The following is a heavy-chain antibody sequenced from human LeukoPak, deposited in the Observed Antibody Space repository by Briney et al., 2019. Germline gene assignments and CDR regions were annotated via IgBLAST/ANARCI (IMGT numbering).Heavy chain of an antibody. CDR2: IYYSGST. D-gene: IGHD3-22*01. CDR1: GGSISSYY. Sequence: SETLSLTCTVSGGSISSYYWNWIRQPPGKGLEWIGYIYYSGSTNYNPSLKSRVTISVDTSKNQFSLKLSSVTAADTAVYYCARDGRDYYDSSGPYYFDYWGQGTLVTVSS. V-gene: IGHV4-59*12. J-gene: IGHJ4*02. CDR3: ARDGRDYYDSSGPYYFDY.